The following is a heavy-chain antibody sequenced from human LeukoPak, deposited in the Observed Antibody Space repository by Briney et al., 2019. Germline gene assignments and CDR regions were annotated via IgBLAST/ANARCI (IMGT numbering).Heavy chain of an antibody. CDR3: ARDRFPGYYGSGSYYGDDAFDI. V-gene: IGHV4-34*01. Sequence: SETLSLTCTVSGGSISSYYWSWIRQPPGKGLEWIGEISHSGSTNYNPSLKSRVTISVDTSKNQFSLKLSSVTAADTAVYYCARDRFPGYYGSGSYYGDDAFDIWGQGTMVTVSS. J-gene: IGHJ3*02. CDR2: ISHSGST. D-gene: IGHD3-10*01. CDR1: GGSISSYY.